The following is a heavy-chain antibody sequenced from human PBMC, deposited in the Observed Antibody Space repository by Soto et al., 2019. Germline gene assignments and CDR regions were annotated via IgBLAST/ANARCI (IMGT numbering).Heavy chain of an antibody. Sequence: VKVSCKASGGTFSSYTISGVRQAPGQGLEWMGRIIPILGIANYAQKFQGRVTITADKSTSTAYMELSSLRSDDTAVYYCARAEDIVATIGAFDIWGQGTMVTVSS. CDR3: ARAEDIVATIGAFDI. CDR2: IIPILGIA. J-gene: IGHJ3*02. V-gene: IGHV1-69*02. D-gene: IGHD5-12*01. CDR1: GGTFSSYT.